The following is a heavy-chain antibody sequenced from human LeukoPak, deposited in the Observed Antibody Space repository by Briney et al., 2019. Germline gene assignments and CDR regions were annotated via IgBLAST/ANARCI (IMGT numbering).Heavy chain of an antibody. D-gene: IGHD1-26*01. V-gene: IGHV5-51*01. CDR1: GYSFTSYW. J-gene: IGHJ3*02. Sequence: GESLQISCKGSGYSFTSYWIGWVRQMPGKGLEWMGVIFPSDSDTRYSPSFEGQVTISADKSITTAYLQWSSLKASDTAMYYCAIKSGRYRDAFDIWGQGTMVTVSS. CDR3: AIKSGRYRDAFDI. CDR2: IFPSDSDT.